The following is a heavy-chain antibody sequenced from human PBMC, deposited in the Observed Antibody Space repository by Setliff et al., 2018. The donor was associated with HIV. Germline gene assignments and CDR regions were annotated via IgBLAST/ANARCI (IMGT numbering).Heavy chain of an antibody. Sequence: SETLSLTCIVSGVSISDTNYYWSWIRQPPGKGLEWIGEINHSGSTNYNPSLKSRVTISVDTSKNQFSLNLSSVTAADTAVYYCASRAVAAFDYWGQGTLVTVSS. CDR2: INHSGST. V-gene: IGHV4-39*07. D-gene: IGHD6-19*01. J-gene: IGHJ4*02. CDR1: GVSISDTNYY. CDR3: ASRAVAAFDY.